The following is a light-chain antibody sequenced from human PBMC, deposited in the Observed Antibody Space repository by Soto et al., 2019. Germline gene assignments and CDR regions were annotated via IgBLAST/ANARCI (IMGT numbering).Light chain of an antibody. CDR3: SSYTSSGTHWV. Sequence: QSVLTQPASVSGSPGQSITISCTGSSSDIGTYNYLSWYQQHPGKAPKLMIYEVSDRASGISNRFSGSKSGNTASLTISGLQAEDEADYYCSSYTSSGTHWVFGGGTKLTVL. CDR2: EVS. V-gene: IGLV2-14*01. J-gene: IGLJ3*02. CDR1: SSDIGTYNY.